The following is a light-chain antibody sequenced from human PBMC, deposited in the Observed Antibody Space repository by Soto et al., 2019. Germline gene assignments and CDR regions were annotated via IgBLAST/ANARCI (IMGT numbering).Light chain of an antibody. Sequence: EIVLTQSPGTLSLSPGERATLSCRASQSVSSTYLAWYQQKPGQAPRLLIYGASSRATGIPDRFSGSVYGTDFTLTISRLEPEDFAVYYCQQYHSSPLFTFGQGTRLEIK. J-gene: IGKJ5*01. CDR1: QSVSSTY. V-gene: IGKV3-20*01. CDR2: GAS. CDR3: QQYHSSPLFT.